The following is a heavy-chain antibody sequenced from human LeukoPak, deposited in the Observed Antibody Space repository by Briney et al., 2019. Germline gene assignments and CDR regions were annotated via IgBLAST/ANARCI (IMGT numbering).Heavy chain of an antibody. CDR2: IKEDGSEK. Sequence: GGSLKLSCAASGFTFSNYWMSWVRQAPGKGLEWVANIKEDGSEKYYEDSVKGRFTISRDNAKNLVYLQMNSLRAEDTAVYYCTRDNRYYYWGQGTVVTVSS. J-gene: IGHJ4*02. CDR3: TRDNRYYY. V-gene: IGHV3-7*01. CDR1: GFTFSNYW. D-gene: IGHD2-21*01.